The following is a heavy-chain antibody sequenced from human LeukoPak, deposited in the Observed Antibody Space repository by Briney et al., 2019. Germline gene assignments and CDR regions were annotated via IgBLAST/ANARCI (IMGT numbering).Heavy chain of an antibody. CDR3: ARCIVVVPAATLGGMDV. V-gene: IGHV4-34*01. CDR1: GGSFSGYY. J-gene: IGHJ6*04. D-gene: IGHD2-2*01. Sequence: PSETLSLTCAVYGGSFSGYYWSWIRQPPGKGLEWIGEINHSGSTNYNPSLKSRVTISVDTSKNQFSLKLSSVTAADTAVYYCARCIVVVPAATLGGMDVWGKGTTVTVSS. CDR2: INHSGST.